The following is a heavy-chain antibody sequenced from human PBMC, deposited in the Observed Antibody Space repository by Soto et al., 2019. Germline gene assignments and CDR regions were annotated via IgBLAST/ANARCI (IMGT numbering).Heavy chain of an antibody. Sequence: EVQLVESGGGLVKPGGSLRLSCISSGFTFRTYTMNWVRQAPGKGLEWVSSISGIGHSTYYADSVKGRFTISRDNSKNTLYLQMNSLRAEDTAVYYCAKRIMSTIGHFDSWGQGTLVTVSS. V-gene: IGHV3-23*04. CDR3: AKRIMSTIGHFDS. D-gene: IGHD5-12*01. J-gene: IGHJ4*02. CDR1: GFTFRTYT. CDR2: ISGIGHST.